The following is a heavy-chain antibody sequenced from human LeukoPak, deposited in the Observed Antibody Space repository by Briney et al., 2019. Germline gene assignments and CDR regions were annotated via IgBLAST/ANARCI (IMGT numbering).Heavy chain of an antibody. Sequence: SETLSLTCTVSGASISSGSYYWSWIRQPAGKGLEWIGYIYYSGSTNYNPSLKSRVTISVDTSKNQFSLKLSSVTAADTAVYYCARECGSSCGMDVWGQGTTVTVSS. CDR2: IYYSGST. D-gene: IGHD6-13*01. CDR3: ARECGSSCGMDV. V-gene: IGHV4-61*10. J-gene: IGHJ6*02. CDR1: GASISSGSYY.